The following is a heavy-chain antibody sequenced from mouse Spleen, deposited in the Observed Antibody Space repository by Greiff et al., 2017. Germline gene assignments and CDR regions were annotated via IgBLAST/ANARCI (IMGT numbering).Heavy chain of an antibody. CDR3: AREGYGNYEAWFAY. Sequence: EVKLLESGPGLVKPSQSLSLTCSVTGYSITSGYYWNWIRQFPGNKLEWMGYISYDGSNNYNPSLKNRISITRDTSKNQFFLKLNSVTTEDTATYYCAREGYGNYEAWFAYWGQGTLVTVSA. CDR2: ISYDGSN. V-gene: IGHV3-6*01. D-gene: IGHD2-1*01. J-gene: IGHJ3*01. CDR1: GYSITSGYY.